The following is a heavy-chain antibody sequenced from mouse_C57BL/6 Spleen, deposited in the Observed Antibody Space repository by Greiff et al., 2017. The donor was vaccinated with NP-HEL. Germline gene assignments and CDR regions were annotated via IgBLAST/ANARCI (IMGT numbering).Heavy chain of an antibody. J-gene: IGHJ3*01. CDR2: IHPNSGST. CDR1: GYTFTSYW. CDR3: ARGLLRAWFAY. V-gene: IGHV1-64*01. D-gene: IGHD1-1*01. Sequence: VQLQQSGAELVKPGASVKLSCKASGYTFTSYWMHWVKQRPGQGLEWIGMIHPNSGSTNYNEKFKSKATLTVDKSSSTAYMQLSSLTSEDSSVYDCARGLLRAWFAYWGQGTLVTVSA.